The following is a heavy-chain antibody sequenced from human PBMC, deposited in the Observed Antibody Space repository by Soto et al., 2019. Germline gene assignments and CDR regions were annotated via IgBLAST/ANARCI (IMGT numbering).Heavy chain of an antibody. CDR2: INHSGST. CDR3: ASRPQIVRRSSSFDY. V-gene: IGHV4-34*01. Sequence: SETLSLTCAVYGGSFSGYYWSWIRQPPGKGLEWIGEINHSGSTNYNPSLKSRVTISVDTSKNQFSLKLSSVTAADTAVYYCASRPQIVRRSSSFDYWGQGTLVTVSS. CDR1: GGSFSGYY. J-gene: IGHJ4*02. D-gene: IGHD6-6*01.